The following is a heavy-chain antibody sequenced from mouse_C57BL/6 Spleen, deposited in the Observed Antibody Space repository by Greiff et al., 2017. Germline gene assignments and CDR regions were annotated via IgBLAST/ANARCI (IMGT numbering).Heavy chain of an antibody. CDR1: GFTFSDYY. V-gene: IGHV5-16*01. D-gene: IGHD4-1*01. CDR3: ARELGRDAMDY. CDR2: INYDGSST. J-gene: IGHJ4*01. Sequence: EVQRVESEGGLVQPGSSMKLSCTASGFTFSDYYMAWVRQVPEKGLEWVANINYDGSSTYYLDSLKSRFIISRDNAKNILYLQMSSLKSEDTATYYCARELGRDAMDYWGQGTSVTVSS.